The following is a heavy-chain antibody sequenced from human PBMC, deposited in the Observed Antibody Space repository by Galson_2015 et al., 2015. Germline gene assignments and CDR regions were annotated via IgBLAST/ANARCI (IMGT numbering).Heavy chain of an antibody. CDR1: GYTFTSYY. D-gene: IGHD2-2*01. CDR3: ARDGGIVVVPAAIAGRYYFDY. V-gene: IGHV1-46*01. Sequence: SVKVSCKASGYTFTSYYMHWVRQAPGQGLEWMGIINPSGGSTSYAQKFQGRVTMTRDTSTSTVYMELSSLRSEDTAVYYWARDGGIVVVPAAIAGRYYFDYWGQGTLVTVSS. J-gene: IGHJ4*02. CDR2: INPSGGST.